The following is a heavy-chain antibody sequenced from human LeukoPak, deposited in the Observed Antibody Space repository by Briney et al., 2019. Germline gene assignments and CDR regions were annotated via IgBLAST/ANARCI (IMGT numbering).Heavy chain of an antibody. Sequence: PSETLSLTCTVSGGSVSSGSYYWRWLRQPPGRGLEWIGYIYYSGSTNYNPSLKSRVTISVDTSKNQFSLKLSSVTAADTAVYYCARGIYSSSWLPYFDYWGQGTLVTVSS. J-gene: IGHJ4*02. CDR3: ARGIYSSSWLPYFDY. D-gene: IGHD6-13*01. CDR2: IYYSGST. V-gene: IGHV4-61*01. CDR1: GGSVSSGSYY.